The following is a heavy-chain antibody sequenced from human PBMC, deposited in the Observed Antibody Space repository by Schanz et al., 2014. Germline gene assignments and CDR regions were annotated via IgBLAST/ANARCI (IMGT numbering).Heavy chain of an antibody. J-gene: IGHJ5*02. Sequence: QVRLVESGGGVVQPGRSLRLSCAASGFTLSSYGMHWVRQAPGKGLEWVAFINSDGTKRFYADSVKSRFTISRDNSRNTLYLQMNSLIAEDTAVYYCARGRVLESWGQGTLVTVSS. V-gene: IGHV3-33*08. D-gene: IGHD1-1*01. CDR2: INSDGTKR. CDR3: ARGRVLES. CDR1: GFTLSSYG.